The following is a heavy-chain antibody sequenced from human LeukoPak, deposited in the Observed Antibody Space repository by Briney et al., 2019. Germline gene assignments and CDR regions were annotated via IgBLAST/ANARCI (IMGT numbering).Heavy chain of an antibody. V-gene: IGHV4-59*01. CDR2: FQYNGIT. CDR3: AREVGATVGWFDP. CDR1: GSSITSFY. Sequence: SETLSLTCTVSGSSITSFYWTWVRQPPGKGLGWIGSFQYNGITSYNPSLKSRVAMPVDTSKKQLSLRLSSVTAADTAVYYCAREVGATVGWFDPWGQGTLVTVSS. J-gene: IGHJ5*02. D-gene: IGHD1-26*01.